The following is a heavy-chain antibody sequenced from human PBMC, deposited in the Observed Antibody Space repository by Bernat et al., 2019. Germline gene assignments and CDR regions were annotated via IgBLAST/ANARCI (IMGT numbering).Heavy chain of an antibody. V-gene: IGHV3-30*01. CDR2: ISYDGSNK. CDR1: GITFSSSA. D-gene: IGHD3-10*01. J-gene: IGHJ4*02. CDR3: AREVTVRRAFDF. Sequence: QVLLVQSGGGVVQPGRSLRLSCAASGITFSSSAMHWVRQAPGKGLEWVAVISYDGSNKYYADSVKGRFTISRDNSKNTLYLQMNSLRADDTAMFYCAREVTVRRAFDFWGQGTLVTVSS.